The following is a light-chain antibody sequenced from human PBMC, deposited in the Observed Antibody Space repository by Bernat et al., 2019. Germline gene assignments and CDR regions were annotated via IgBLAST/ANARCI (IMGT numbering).Light chain of an antibody. CDR3: SSYTRSSTYV. V-gene: IGLV2-14*03. Sequence: QSALTQPASVSGSPGQSITISCTGTSSDIGSYNYVSWYQQHPGKAPNLLIYAVANRPSGVSNRFSASTSGNTASLTISGLQAEDAAVYYCSSYTRSSTYVFGTRTKVTVL. CDR2: AVA. CDR1: SSDIGSYNY. J-gene: IGLJ1*01.